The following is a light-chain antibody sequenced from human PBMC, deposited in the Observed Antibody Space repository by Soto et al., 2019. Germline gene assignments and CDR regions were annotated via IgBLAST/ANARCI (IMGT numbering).Light chain of an antibody. V-gene: IGLV2-11*01. CDR3: CLYAVTFYV. CDR2: DVS. J-gene: IGLJ1*01. CDR1: SSDVGTYDF. Sequence: LARPRAMAGSPGQSVTISCTGTSSDVGTYDFVSWYQQHPGKAPRLMIFDVSERPSGVPDRFSGSKSGNTASLTISGLQAEDEADYYCCLYAVTFYVFGTGTKVTV.